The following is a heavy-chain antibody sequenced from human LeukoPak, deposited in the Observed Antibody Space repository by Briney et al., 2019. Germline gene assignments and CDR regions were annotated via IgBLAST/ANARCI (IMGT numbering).Heavy chain of an antibody. V-gene: IGHV4-59*01. D-gene: IGHD3-3*01. CDR2: IYYSGST. J-gene: IGHJ6*03. CDR3: ARGGEYDFWTDYYYYYMDV. CDR1: GGSISSYY. Sequence: SETLSLTCTVSGGSISSYYWSWIRQPPGKGPEWIGYIYYSGSTNYNPPLKSRVTISVDTSKNQFSLKLSSVTAADTAVYYCARGGEYDFWTDYYYYYMDVWGKGTTVTVSS.